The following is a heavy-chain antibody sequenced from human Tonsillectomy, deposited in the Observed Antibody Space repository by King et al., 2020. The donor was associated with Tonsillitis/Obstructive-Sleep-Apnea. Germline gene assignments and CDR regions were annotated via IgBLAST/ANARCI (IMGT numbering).Heavy chain of an antibody. CDR2: ISRTSVTI. CDR1: GFTFSDYS. CDR3: AKDSGYVSL. D-gene: IGHD5-12*01. J-gene: IGHJ4*02. V-gene: IGHV3-48*02. Sequence: VQLVESGGGLVQPGGSLRLSCVASGFTFSDYSMIWVRQGPRTGLQWISYISRTSVTIPYAESVEGRLTVSRDNAKNSLYLEMNSLRDEDTAFYYCAKDSGYVSLWGQGTLVIVSS.